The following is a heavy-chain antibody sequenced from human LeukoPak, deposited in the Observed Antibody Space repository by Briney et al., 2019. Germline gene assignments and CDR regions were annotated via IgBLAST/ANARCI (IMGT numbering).Heavy chain of an antibody. CDR2: IYRGGAI. J-gene: IGHJ6*04. CDR1: GFTFSSYS. V-gene: IGHV3-66*02. Sequence: GGSLRLSCAASGFTFSSYSMNWVRQAPGKGLEWVAVIYRGGAIFYADSVKGRFTISRDSSKNTLDLQMNSLRAEDTAVYYCARDYVGDVWGKGTTVTVSS. CDR3: ARDYVGDV. D-gene: IGHD3-16*01.